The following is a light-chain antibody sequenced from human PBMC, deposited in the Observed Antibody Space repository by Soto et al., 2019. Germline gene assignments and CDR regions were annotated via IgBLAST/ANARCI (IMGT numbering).Light chain of an antibody. V-gene: IGKV3-11*01. CDR1: ESVNNF. J-gene: IGKJ2*03. Sequence: EIVITQSPAPLSLSPGERATLSSRASESVNNFLAWYQKKPGQAPRLLIYDASNMVTGVPARFSGSGSGTDFTLTSLTLEAEDFAFYYCHHRAEGAYGFGEGTKLEI. CDR2: DAS. CDR3: HHRAEGAYG.